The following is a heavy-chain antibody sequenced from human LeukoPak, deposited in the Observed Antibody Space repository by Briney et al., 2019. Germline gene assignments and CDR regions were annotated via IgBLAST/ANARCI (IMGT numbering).Heavy chain of an antibody. CDR2: IYSGGST. CDR1: GFTPSSNY. J-gene: IGHJ4*02. CDR3: ARVPYYYDSSGYHSGGEFDY. Sequence: RGCLRLSCAASGFTPSSNYMSWVRQAPGKGLESASVIYSGGSTYYADSVKGRFTISRDNSKNTLYLQMNTLIAEDTAVYYCARVPYYYDSSGYHSGGEFDYWGQGTLVTVSS. V-gene: IGHV3-53*01. D-gene: IGHD3-22*01.